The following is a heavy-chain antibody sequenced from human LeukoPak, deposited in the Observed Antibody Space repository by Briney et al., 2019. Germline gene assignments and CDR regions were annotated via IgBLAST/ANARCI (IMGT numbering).Heavy chain of an antibody. CDR2: ISYDGSNK. CDR1: GFTFSSYA. CDR3: ARDIVVVPAATDYYYSMDV. J-gene: IGHJ6*02. V-gene: IGHV3-30-3*01. D-gene: IGHD2-2*01. Sequence: GGSLRLSCAASGFTFSSYAMHWVRQAPGKGLEWVAVISYDGSNKYYADSVKGRFTISKDNSKNTLYLQMNSLRAEDTAVYYCARDIVVVPAATDYYYSMDVWGQGTTVTVSS.